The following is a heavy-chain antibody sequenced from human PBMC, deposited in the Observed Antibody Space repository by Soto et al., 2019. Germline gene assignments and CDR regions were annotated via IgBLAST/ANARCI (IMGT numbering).Heavy chain of an antibody. CDR3: ARAIAAAVQDY. CDR1: GFTFSSYG. J-gene: IGHJ4*02. CDR2: IWYDGSNK. D-gene: IGHD6-13*01. V-gene: IGHV3-30*19. Sequence: PGGSLRLSCAASGFTFSSYGMHWVRQAPGKGLEWVAVIWYDGSNKYYADSVKGRFTICRDNSKNTLYLQMNSLRAEDTAVYYCARAIAAAVQDYWGQGTLVTASS.